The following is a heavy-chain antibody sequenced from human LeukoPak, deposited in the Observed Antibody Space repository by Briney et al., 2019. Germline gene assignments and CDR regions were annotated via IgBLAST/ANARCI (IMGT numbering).Heavy chain of an antibody. V-gene: IGHV3-30-3*01. CDR2: ISYDGSNK. Sequence: PGGSLRLSCSASGFTFSSYAMHWVRQAPGKGLEWVAVISYDGSNKYYADSVKGRFTISRDNSKNTLYLQMNSLRAEDTAVYYCAGSRYGDYAGYFDYWGQGTLVTVSS. CDR1: GFTFSSYA. CDR3: AGSRYGDYAGYFDY. D-gene: IGHD4-17*01. J-gene: IGHJ4*02.